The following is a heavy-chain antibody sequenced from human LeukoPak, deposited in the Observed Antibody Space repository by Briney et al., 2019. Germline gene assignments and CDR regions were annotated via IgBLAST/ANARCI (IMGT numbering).Heavy chain of an antibody. Sequence: RTSETLSLTCTVSGYSISSGYYWGWIRQPPGKGLEWIGSIYHSGSTNYNPSLKSRVTISPDTSNNQFSLKLSSVTAADTAVYYCAREGLTGNREIFDYWGQGTLVTVSS. J-gene: IGHJ4*02. D-gene: IGHD7-27*01. CDR2: IYHSGST. CDR3: AREGLTGNREIFDY. CDR1: GYSISSGYY. V-gene: IGHV4-38-2*02.